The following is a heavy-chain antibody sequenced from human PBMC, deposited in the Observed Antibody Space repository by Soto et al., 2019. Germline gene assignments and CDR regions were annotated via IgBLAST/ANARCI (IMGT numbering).Heavy chain of an antibody. V-gene: IGHV4-31*03. CDR2: IYYSGST. D-gene: IGHD4-17*01. Sequence: QVQLQESGPGLVKPSQTLSLTCTVSGGSISSGGYYWSWIRQHPGKGLEWIGYIYYSGSTYYNPSLQCRVTISVDTSKNQVSLKLSSVTAADTAVYYCARTTVTTFRARGHAFDIWGQGTIVTVSS. CDR1: GGSISSGGYY. J-gene: IGHJ3*02. CDR3: ARTTVTTFRARGHAFDI.